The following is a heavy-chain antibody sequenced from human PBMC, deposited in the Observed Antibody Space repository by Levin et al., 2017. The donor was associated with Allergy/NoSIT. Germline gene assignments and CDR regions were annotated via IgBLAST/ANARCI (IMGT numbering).Heavy chain of an antibody. CDR1: GFTFSSYA. V-gene: IGHV3-23*01. J-gene: IGHJ3*02. CDR3: ATDSGSYFRFLIGAFDI. Sequence: GESLKISCAASGFTFSSYAMSWVRQAPGKGLEWVSAISGSGGSTYYADSVKGRFTISRDNSKNTLYLQMNSLRAEDTAVYYCATDSGSYFRFLIGAFDIWGQGTMVTVSS. CDR2: ISGSGGST. D-gene: IGHD1-26*01.